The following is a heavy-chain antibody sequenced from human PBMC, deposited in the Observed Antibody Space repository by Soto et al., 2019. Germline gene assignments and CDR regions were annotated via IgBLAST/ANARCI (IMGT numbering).Heavy chain of an antibody. V-gene: IGHV4-31*03. CDR1: GGSISSGGYY. J-gene: IGHJ6*02. D-gene: IGHD3-3*01. CDR2: IYYSGST. Sequence: QVQLQESGPGLVKPSQTLSLTCTVSGGSISSGGYYWSWIRQHPGKGLEWIGYIYYSGSTYYNPSLKSRVTISVDTAKNQFSLKLSSVTAADTAVYYCGSGSLEWLPYGMDVWGQGTTVTVSS. CDR3: GSGSLEWLPYGMDV.